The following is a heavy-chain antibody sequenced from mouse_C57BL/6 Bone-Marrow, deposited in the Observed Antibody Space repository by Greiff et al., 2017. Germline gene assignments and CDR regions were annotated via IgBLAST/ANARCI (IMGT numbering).Heavy chain of an antibody. Sequence: QVQLQQPGAELVKPGASVKLSCKASGYTFNSYWMHWVKQRPGQGLEWIGMIHPNSGSTNYNEKFKSKATLTVDKSSSTAYMQLSSLTSEDSAVYYCANSSYDWYFDVWGTGTTVTVSS. CDR3: ANSSYDWYFDV. D-gene: IGHD1-1*01. V-gene: IGHV1-64*01. CDR2: IHPNSGST. CDR1: GYTFNSYW. J-gene: IGHJ1*03.